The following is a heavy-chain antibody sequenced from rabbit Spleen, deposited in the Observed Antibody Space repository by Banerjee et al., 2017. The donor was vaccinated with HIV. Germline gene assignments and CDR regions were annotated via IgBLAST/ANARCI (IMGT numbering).Heavy chain of an antibody. CDR3: ARGSAAMTMVITGFYLNL. CDR2: IDTGSSGFT. D-gene: IGHD2-1*01. J-gene: IGHJ4*01. Sequence: QSLEESGGDLVKPGASLTLTRIASGVSFSGDSYMCWVRQAPGRGLEWIACIDTGSSGFTYFASWAKGRFTISKTSSTTVTLQMTSLTAADTATYFCARGSAAMTMVITGFYLNLWGPGTLVTVS. CDR1: GVSFSGDSY. V-gene: IGHV1S40*01.